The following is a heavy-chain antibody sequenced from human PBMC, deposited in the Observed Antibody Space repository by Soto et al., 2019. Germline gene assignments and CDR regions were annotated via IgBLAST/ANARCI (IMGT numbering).Heavy chain of an antibody. CDR1: GFTFSSYS. J-gene: IGHJ6*02. D-gene: IGHD3-3*01. V-gene: IGHV3-21*01. CDR2: ISSSSSYI. CDR3: ARDRGYDFWSGYYSQYYYYGMDV. Sequence: GGSLRLSCAASGFTFSSYSMNWVRQAPGKGLEWVSSISSSSSYIYYADSVKGRFTISRDNAKNSLYLQMNSLRAEDTAVYYCARDRGYDFWSGYYSQYYYYGMDVWGQGTTVTVSS.